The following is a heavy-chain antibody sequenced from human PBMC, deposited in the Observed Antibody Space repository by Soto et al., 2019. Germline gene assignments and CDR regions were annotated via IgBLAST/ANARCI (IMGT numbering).Heavy chain of an antibody. CDR3: ASLWGVIITTTPPVDY. V-gene: IGHV4-34*01. Sequence: SETLSLTCAVYGGSFSGYYWSWIRQPPGKGLEWIGEINHSGSTNYNPSLKSRVTISVDTSKNQFSLKLSSVTAADTAVYYCASLWGVIITTTPPVDYWGQGTLVTVSA. D-gene: IGHD3-10*01. CDR2: INHSGST. J-gene: IGHJ4*02. CDR1: GGSFSGYY.